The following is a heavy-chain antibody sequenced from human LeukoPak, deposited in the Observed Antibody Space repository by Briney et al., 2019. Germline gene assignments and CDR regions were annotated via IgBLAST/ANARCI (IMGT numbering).Heavy chain of an antibody. D-gene: IGHD6-13*01. CDR3: ATDSSSWSQRADY. Sequence: GGSLRLSCAASGFTFDDYAMHWVRQAPGKGLEWVSGISWNSGSIGYADSVKGRFTISRDNAKNSLYLQMNSLRAEDTALYYCATDSSSWSQRADYWGQGTLVTVSS. J-gene: IGHJ4*02. CDR2: ISWNSGSI. V-gene: IGHV3-9*01. CDR1: GFTFDDYA.